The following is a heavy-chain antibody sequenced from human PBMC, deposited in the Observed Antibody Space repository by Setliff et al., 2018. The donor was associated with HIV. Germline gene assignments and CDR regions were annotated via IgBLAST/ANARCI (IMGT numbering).Heavy chain of an antibody. V-gene: IGHV1-46*01. J-gene: IGHJ3*02. D-gene: IGHD3-16*01. CDR3: TRAFPPMIPAAFDI. CDR1: GFSFSRHY. Sequence: ASVKVSCKASGFSFSRHYMHWVRQAPGEGLEWVAMINPSDGIPSYAQKFQDRVVVTRDTSRSIVYMELSSLLSEDTAVYICTRAFPPMIPAAFDIWGLGTLVTVSS. CDR2: INPSDGIP.